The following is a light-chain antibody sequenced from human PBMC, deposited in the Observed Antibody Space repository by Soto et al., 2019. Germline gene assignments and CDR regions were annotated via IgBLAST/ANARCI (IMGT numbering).Light chain of an antibody. CDR3: RQYGSSPSYT. Sequence: EIVLTQSPGTLSLSPGERATLSCRASQSVSSSSYLAWYQQKPGQAPRLLLYGASSRSTGIPDRFSGSGSATDVTLTISRLEPEDFAVYYCRQYGSSPSYTFGQGTQLEIK. CDR2: GAS. V-gene: IGKV3-20*01. CDR1: QSVSSSSY. J-gene: IGKJ2*01.